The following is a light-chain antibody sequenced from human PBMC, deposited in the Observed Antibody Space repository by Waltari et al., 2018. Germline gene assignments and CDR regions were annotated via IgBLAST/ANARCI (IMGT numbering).Light chain of an antibody. CDR3: SSNVGRSALI. Sequence: QSALTQPASVSGSPGQSITLSCSGSIGAYSYVSWYQQYPGKPPKLLIYEVTSRPSGVSHRFSGSKSGNTASLTISGLQSEDEADYFCSSNVGRSALIFGGGTKVTVL. V-gene: IGLV2-14*03. CDR1: IGAYSY. J-gene: IGLJ2*01. CDR2: EVT.